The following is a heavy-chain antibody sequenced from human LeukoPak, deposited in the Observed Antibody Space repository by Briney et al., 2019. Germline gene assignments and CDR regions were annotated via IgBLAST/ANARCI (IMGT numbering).Heavy chain of an antibody. V-gene: IGHV3-33*01. CDR3: ARDGAGESFDI. CDR2: IWYDGSNK. CDR1: GFTFSGYG. J-gene: IGHJ3*02. Sequence: PGGSLRLSCAASGFTFSGYGMHWVRQAPGKGLEWVAIIWYDGSNKYYADSVKGRFTISRDNSKNTLYVQMDSLRAEDTAVYYCARDGAGESFDIWGQGTMVTVSS. D-gene: IGHD3-16*01.